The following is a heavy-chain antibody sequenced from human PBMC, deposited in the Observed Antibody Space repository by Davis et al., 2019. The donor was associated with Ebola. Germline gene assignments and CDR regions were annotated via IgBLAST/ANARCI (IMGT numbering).Heavy chain of an antibody. D-gene: IGHD2-2*01. CDR2: ISYNGSNK. J-gene: IGHJ4*02. V-gene: IGHV3-30-3*01. CDR1: GFTFSSYA. CDR3: ARDTSGFDY. Sequence: GGSLRLSCAASGFTFSSYALHWVRQAPGKGLEWVAIISYNGSNKYYADSVKGRFTISRDNSKNTLYLQMNSLRAEDAAVYYCARDTSGFDYWGQGTLVTVSS.